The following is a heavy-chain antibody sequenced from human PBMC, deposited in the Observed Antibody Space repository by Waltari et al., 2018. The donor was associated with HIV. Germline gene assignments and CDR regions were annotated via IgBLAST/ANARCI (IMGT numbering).Heavy chain of an antibody. CDR3: ATGDPFDY. J-gene: IGHJ4*02. CDR2: ISNDGSNK. D-gene: IGHD4-17*01. V-gene: IGHV3-30-3*01. Sequence: QVQLVESGGGMVQPGRSLRLSWAAPGFTFSDYGIHWVRQAPGKGLEWVAIISNDGSNKYYADSVKGRFTISRDNSKNTLYLQINSLRPEDTAVYYCATGDPFDYWGQGTLVTVSS. CDR1: GFTFSDYG.